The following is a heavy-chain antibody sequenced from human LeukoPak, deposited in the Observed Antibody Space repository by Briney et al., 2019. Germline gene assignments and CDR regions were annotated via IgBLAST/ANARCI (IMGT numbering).Heavy chain of an antibody. CDR1: GFTFSSYA. Sequence: GGSLRLSCAASGFTFSSYAMSWVRQAPGKGLEWVAVIWYDGSNKYYADSVKGRFTISRDNSKNTLYLQMNSLRAEDTAVYYCARDAGVDIVAPFDYWGQGTLVTVSS. CDR3: ARDAGVDIVAPFDY. V-gene: IGHV3-33*08. D-gene: IGHD5-12*01. CDR2: IWYDGSNK. J-gene: IGHJ4*02.